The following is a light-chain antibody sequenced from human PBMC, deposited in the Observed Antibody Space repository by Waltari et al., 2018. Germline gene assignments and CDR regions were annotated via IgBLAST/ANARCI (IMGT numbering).Light chain of an antibody. CDR1: SSDVGGYNY. CDR2: YVS. J-gene: IGLJ2*01. Sequence: QSALTQPASVSGSPGQSITISCTGTSSDVGGYNYASWYQQHPGKAPKFIIYYVSKRPSGVSNRFSGSKSGNTASLTISGLQAEDEADYYCCSYAGSSTPVIFGGGTKLTVL. CDR3: CSYAGSSTPVI. V-gene: IGLV2-23*02.